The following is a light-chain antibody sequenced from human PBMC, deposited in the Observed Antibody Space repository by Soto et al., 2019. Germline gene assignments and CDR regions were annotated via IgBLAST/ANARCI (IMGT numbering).Light chain of an antibody. Sequence: EIVVTQSPLTLPVTPGEPASISCRSRQSLLYNNTYNYLDWYVQKPGQSPQXLIDFGSNRARGVPDRFSGSGSGTDFTLKINRVEAEDVGTYYCMQALQSLTFGQGTRLEIK. CDR2: FGS. CDR3: MQALQSLT. V-gene: IGKV2-28*01. CDR1: QSLLYNNTYNY. J-gene: IGKJ5*01.